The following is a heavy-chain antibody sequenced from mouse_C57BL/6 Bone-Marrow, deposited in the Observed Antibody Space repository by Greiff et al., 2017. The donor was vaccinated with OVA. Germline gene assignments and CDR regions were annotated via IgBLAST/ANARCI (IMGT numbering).Heavy chain of an antibody. CDR1: GFNIKDDY. CDR2: IDPENGDT. Sequence: VQLKESGAELVRPGASVKLSCTASGFNIKDDYMHWVKQRPEQGLEWIGWIDPENGDTEYASKFQGKATITADTSSNTAYLQLSSLTSEDTAVYYCTTDGYDAMDYWGQGTSVTVSS. V-gene: IGHV14-4*01. CDR3: TTDGYDAMDY. J-gene: IGHJ4*01. D-gene: IGHD2-3*01.